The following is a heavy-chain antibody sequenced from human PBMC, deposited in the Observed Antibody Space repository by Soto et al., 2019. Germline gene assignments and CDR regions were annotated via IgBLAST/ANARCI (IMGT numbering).Heavy chain of an antibody. CDR3: ARAIVVVPAAMPRNYYYYMDV. CDR1: GGSISSSSYY. CDR2: INYSGST. V-gene: IGHV4-39*07. J-gene: IGHJ6*03. D-gene: IGHD2-2*01. Sequence: SETLSLTCTVSGGSISSSSYYWVWIHQPTGKGLEWIGEINYSGSTNYNPSLKSRVTISVDTSKNQFSLKLSSVTAADTAVYYCARAIVVVPAAMPRNYYYYMDVWGKGTTVTVSS.